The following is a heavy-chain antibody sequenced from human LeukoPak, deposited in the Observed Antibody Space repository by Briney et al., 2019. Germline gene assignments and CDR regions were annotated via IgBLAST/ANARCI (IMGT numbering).Heavy chain of an antibody. Sequence: SETLSLTCTVSGGSVSSGNYYWSWIRQPPGKGLEWIGYIYNSGSTNYNPSLKSRVTISVDTSKNQFSLKLSSMTAADTAVYYCASLGYCSSTSCFDYWGQGTLVTVSS. V-gene: IGHV4-61*01. CDR1: GGSVSSGNYY. CDR3: ASLGYCSSTSCFDY. D-gene: IGHD2-2*01. CDR2: IYNSGST. J-gene: IGHJ4*02.